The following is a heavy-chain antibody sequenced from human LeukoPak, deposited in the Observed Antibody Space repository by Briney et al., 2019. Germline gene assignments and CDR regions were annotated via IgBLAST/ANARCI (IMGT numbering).Heavy chain of an antibody. CDR2: ISSSGSTI. V-gene: IGHV3-48*03. Sequence: GGSLRLSCAASGFTFSSHAMNWVRQAPGKGLEWVSYISSSGSTIYYADSVKGRFTISRDNAKNSLYLQMNSLRAEDTAVYYCAREGIAARDFDYWGQGTLVTVSS. J-gene: IGHJ4*02. D-gene: IGHD6-6*01. CDR3: AREGIAARDFDY. CDR1: GFTFSSHA.